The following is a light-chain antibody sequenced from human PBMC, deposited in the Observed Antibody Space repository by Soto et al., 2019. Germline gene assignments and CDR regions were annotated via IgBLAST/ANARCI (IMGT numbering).Light chain of an antibody. Sequence: QSALTQPASVSGSPGQSITISCTGTSSDVGGYNYVSWYQQHPGKAPKVMIYDVSKRPSGVSNRFSGSKSGNTASLTISGLQVEDEADYYCSSYRSGSTRVVFGGGTK. V-gene: IGLV2-14*03. J-gene: IGLJ2*01. CDR1: SSDVGGYNY. CDR2: DVS. CDR3: SSYRSGSTRVV.